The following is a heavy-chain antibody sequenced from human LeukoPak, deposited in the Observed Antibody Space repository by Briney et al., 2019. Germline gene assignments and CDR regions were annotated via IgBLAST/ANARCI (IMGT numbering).Heavy chain of an antibody. CDR3: AKYVCGGDCYDYFDC. V-gene: IGHV3-23*01. Sequence: GGSLRLSCAASGFTFSSYAMSWARQAPGRGLEWVSGIRSSGDNTYYADSVKGRFTISRDNSKNMLYLQMNSLRAEDTAVYYCAKYVCGGDCYDYFDCWSQGTLVTVSS. CDR2: IRSSGDNT. D-gene: IGHD2-21*02. J-gene: IGHJ4*02. CDR1: GFTFSSYA.